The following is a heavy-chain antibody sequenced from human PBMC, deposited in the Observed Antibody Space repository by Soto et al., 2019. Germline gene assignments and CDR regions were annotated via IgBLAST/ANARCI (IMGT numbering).Heavy chain of an antibody. V-gene: IGHV3-64*01. CDR1: GFTFSSYA. CDR2: ISSNGGST. Sequence: GGSLRLSCAASGFTFSSYAMHWVRQAPGKGLEYVSAISSNGGSTYYANSVKGRFTISRDNSKNTLYLQMGSLRAEDMAVYYCARGKSGSAEYFQHWGQGTLVTVLL. CDR3: ARGKSGSAEYFQH. J-gene: IGHJ1*01. D-gene: IGHD2-15*01.